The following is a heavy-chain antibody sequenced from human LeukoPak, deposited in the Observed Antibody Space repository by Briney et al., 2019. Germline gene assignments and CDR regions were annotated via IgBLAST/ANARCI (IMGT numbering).Heavy chain of an antibody. Sequence: SEPLSLTCTVSGGSISSYYWSWIRQPPGKGLEWLGYIYYSGSTNYNPSLKSRVTISVDTSKNQFSLKLSSVTAADTAVYYCARHSVGAARPVFDYWGQGTLVTVSS. CDR1: GGSISSYY. CDR2: IYYSGST. J-gene: IGHJ4*02. CDR3: ARHSVGAARPVFDY. V-gene: IGHV4-59*08. D-gene: IGHD6-6*01.